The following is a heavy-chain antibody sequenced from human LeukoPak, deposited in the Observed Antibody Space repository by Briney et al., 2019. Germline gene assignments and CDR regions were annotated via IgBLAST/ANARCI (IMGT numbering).Heavy chain of an antibody. CDR1: GGSISSHY. Sequence: PSETLSLTCTVSGGSISSHYWSWLRQPPGKGLEWVGYIYYSGSTNYNPSLKSRVTKSVDTSKNQFSLKLSTVTAADTTVYYCARDLGGSSSEHWGQGTLVTVSS. J-gene: IGHJ4*02. V-gene: IGHV4-59*11. D-gene: IGHD6-6*01. CDR2: IYYSGST. CDR3: ARDLGGSSSEH.